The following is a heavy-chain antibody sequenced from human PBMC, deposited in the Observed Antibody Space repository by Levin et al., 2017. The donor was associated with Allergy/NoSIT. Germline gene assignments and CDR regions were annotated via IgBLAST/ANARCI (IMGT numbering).Heavy chain of an antibody. D-gene: IGHD2-15*01. V-gene: IGHV6-1*01. Sequence: SQTLSLTCSISGDSFSSNSAAWNWXXXXPSRGLEWLGRTYYRSRWYDDYGLSVKSRITINPDTSRNQFSLHLESVTPEDTAVYYCAYAKDIAEGGSLDYWGQGTLVTVSS. CDR3: AYAKDIAEGGSLDY. J-gene: IGHJ4*02. CDR1: GDSFSSNSAA. CDR2: TYYRSRWYD.